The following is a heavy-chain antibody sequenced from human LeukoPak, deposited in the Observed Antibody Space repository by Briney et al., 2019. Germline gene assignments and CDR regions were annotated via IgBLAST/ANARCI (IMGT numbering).Heavy chain of an antibody. CDR1: GFTFSSYG. CDR3: ARDRVYYDFWTGYYMDV. Sequence: GGSLRLSCAASGFTFSSYGMHWVRQAPGKGLEWVAVISYDGSNKYYADSVKGRFTISRDNSKNTLYLQMNSLRAEDTAVYYCARDRVYYDFWTGYYMDVWGKGTTVTVSS. CDR2: ISYDGSNK. J-gene: IGHJ6*03. V-gene: IGHV3-30*19. D-gene: IGHD3-3*01.